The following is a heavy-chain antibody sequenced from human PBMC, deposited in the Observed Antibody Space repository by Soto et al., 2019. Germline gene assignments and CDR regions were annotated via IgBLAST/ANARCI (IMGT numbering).Heavy chain of an antibody. V-gene: IGHV1-2*02. CDR2: INPNSGGT. D-gene: IGHD3-10*01. Sequence: ASVKVSCKAYGYTFTGYYMHWVRQAPGQGLEWMGWINPNSGGTNYAQKFQGRVTMTRDTSISTAYMELSRLRSDDTAVYYCARSAGWGVAAHYSYYGMDVWGQGTTVTVSS. J-gene: IGHJ6*02. CDR3: ARSAGWGVAAHYSYYGMDV. CDR1: GYTFTGYY.